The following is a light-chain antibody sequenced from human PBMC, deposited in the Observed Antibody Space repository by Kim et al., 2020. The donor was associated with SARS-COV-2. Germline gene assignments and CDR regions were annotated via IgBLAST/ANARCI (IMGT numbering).Light chain of an antibody. CDR1: KLGDKY. CDR3: QAWDSSTAPV. V-gene: IGLV3-1*01. J-gene: IGLJ2*01. Sequence: SYELTQPPSVSVSPGQTASITCSGDKLGDKYACWYQQKPGQSPVLVIYQDSKRPSGIPERFSGSNSGNTATLTISGTQAMDEADYYCQAWDSSTAPVCGGGTQLTVL. CDR2: QDS.